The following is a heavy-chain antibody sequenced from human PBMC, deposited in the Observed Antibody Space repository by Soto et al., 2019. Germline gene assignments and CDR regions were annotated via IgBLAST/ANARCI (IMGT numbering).Heavy chain of an antibody. V-gene: IGHV1-2*02. J-gene: IGHJ4*02. Sequence: QVQLVQSGAEVKKPGASVKVSCKASGYTFTDYYIHWVRQAPGQGLEWMGWINPNSGDTNYAQKFQGRVTMTRDTSISTAYMDLSMLRSDDTAIYYCASRVAGLSFDYWGQGTLVTVSS. CDR1: GYTFTDYY. CDR3: ASRVAGLSFDY. CDR2: INPNSGDT. D-gene: IGHD6-19*01.